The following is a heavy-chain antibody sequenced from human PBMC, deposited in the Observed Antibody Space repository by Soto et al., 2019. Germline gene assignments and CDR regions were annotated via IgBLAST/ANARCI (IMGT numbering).Heavy chain of an antibody. CDR3: ARGGDCSRTTCFRPFAI. CDR1: GFTFSTNA. Sequence: GGSLSLSCAASGFTFSTNALHWVRQAPGKGLEWVAIISFDGNNKDYADSVKGRFTISRDNSENALYLQMNSLRPEDTAVYYCARGGDCSRTTCFRPFAIWGQGALVTVSS. CDR2: ISFDGNNK. V-gene: IGHV3-30*04. J-gene: IGHJ4*02. D-gene: IGHD2-2*01.